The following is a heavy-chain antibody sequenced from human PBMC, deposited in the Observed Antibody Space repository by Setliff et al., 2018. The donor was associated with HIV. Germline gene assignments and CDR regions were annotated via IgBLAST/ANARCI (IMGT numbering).Heavy chain of an antibody. Sequence: SETLSLTCAVYGGSFSGYCWSWIRQPPGKGLEWIGEIQHSGRINYNPSLRSRVTTSVDTSKNQFSLKLSSVTAADTAIYYCARVRRFGEFSPNYYGMDVWGQGTTVTVSS. CDR1: GGSFSGYC. D-gene: IGHD3-10*01. V-gene: IGHV4-34*01. CDR3: ARVRRFGEFSPNYYGMDV. CDR2: IQHSGRI. J-gene: IGHJ6*02.